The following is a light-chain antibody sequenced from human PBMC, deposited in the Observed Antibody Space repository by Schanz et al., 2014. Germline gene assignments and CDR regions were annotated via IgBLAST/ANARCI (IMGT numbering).Light chain of an antibody. V-gene: IGKV3-11*01. J-gene: IGKJ4*01. CDR1: QSVRSL. Sequence: EIVLTQSPATLSLSPGERATLSCRASQSVRSLLAWYQQKPGQAPRLLIYDASTRATGIPARFSGSGSGTDFTLTISALEPEDFAVYYCQQYGSSPPLTFGGGTKVEIK. CDR2: DAS. CDR3: QQYGSSPPLT.